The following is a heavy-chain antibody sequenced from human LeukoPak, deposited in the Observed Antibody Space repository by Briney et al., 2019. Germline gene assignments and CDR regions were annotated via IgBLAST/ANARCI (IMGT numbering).Heavy chain of an antibody. CDR3: VKVTNSDWNMFFDY. D-gene: IGHD1/OR15-1a*01. J-gene: IGHJ4*02. CDR1: GFTFTNYV. CDR2: ISGTGTGT. V-gene: IGHV3-23*01. Sequence: GGSLRLSCAASGFTFTNYVLNWVRQAPGKGLGWVSTISGTGTGTHYVDSVKGRFTISRDNSKNTLFLQMNSLRAEDTAVYHCVKVTNSDWNMFFDYWGQGTLVTVSS.